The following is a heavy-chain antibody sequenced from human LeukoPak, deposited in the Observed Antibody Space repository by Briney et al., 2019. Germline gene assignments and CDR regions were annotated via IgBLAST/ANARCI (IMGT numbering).Heavy chain of an antibody. CDR3: TRIRGAGSFDY. V-gene: IGHV3-49*04. J-gene: IGHJ4*02. CDR2: IRNKVYGGTA. D-gene: IGHD3-16*01. Sequence: PGGSLRLSCTASGFTFDDYAMSWVRQAPGKGLEWVGFIRNKVYGGTAEYAASVEGRFTISTDDSKSIAYLQMNSLKPEDTAVYYCTRIRGAGSFDYWGQGTLVTVSS. CDR1: GFTFDDYA.